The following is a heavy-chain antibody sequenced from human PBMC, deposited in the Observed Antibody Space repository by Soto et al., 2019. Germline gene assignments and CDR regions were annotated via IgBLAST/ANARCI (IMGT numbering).Heavy chain of an antibody. CDR2: ISGSSSYT. CDR3: SRREGKYASSAYYDAFDI. J-gene: IGHJ3*02. CDR1: RFTFSDYY. V-gene: IGHV3-11*06. D-gene: IGHD3-16*01. Sequence: QVQLVESGGGLVKPGGSLRLSCAASRFTFSDYYMSWIRQAPGKGLEWVSYISGSSSYTKYADSVKGRFTISRDNARNSLYLKMNSLRVEDTAVYFCSRREGKYASSAYYDAFDIWGDGTMVTVSS.